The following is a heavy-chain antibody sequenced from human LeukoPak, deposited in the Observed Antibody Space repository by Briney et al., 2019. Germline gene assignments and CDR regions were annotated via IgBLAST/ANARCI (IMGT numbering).Heavy chain of an antibody. J-gene: IGHJ4*02. Sequence: SVKVSCKASGGTFSSYAISSVRQAPGQGLEWMGGIIPILGIANYAQKFQGRVTITADKSTSTAYLQLSSLRSEDTAVYHCARVVAIAAAGSTCFDHWGQGPLVTVFS. CDR1: GGTFSSYA. CDR3: ARVVAIAAAGSTCFDH. V-gene: IGHV1-69*10. CDR2: IIPILGIA. D-gene: IGHD6-13*01.